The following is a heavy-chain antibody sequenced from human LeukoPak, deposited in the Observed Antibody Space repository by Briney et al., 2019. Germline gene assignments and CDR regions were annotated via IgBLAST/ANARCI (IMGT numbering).Heavy chain of an antibody. Sequence: GGSLRLSCAASGFIFSSHWMSWVRQAPGKELEWVANINLDGNDKNYVDSVKGRFTISRDNAKNSLYLQMNSLRAEDTAMYYCVRSGSYFSKWGQGTLVTVSS. D-gene: IGHD1-26*01. J-gene: IGHJ4*02. V-gene: IGHV3-7*01. CDR1: GFIFSSHW. CDR2: INLDGNDK. CDR3: VRSGSYFSK.